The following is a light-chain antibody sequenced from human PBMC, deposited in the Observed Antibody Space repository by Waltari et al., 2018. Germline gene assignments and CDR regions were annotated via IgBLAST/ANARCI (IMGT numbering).Light chain of an antibody. J-gene: IGKJ4*01. Sequence: EIVIMQSPATLSVSPGEGATLSCRASQSVRSRLAWYQQNPGQTPRLLIYGASTRATGIPDRFSGSGSETEFTLTISSLQSEDFAVYYCQQYNDWPLTFGGGTKVEIK. CDR2: GAS. CDR1: QSVRSR. V-gene: IGKV3D-15*01. CDR3: QQYNDWPLT.